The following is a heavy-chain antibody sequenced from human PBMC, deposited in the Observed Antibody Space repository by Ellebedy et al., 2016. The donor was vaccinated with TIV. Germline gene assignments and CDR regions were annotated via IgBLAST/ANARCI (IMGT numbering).Heavy chain of an antibody. Sequence: AASVKVSCKSSGYTFTSFGVNWVRQAPGQGLEWMGWINAHNGNTNYEQNFQDRVNLTMDLSTNTAYMELRSLRPDNTAVYFCSRRISSGREYFFDFWGQGTLVSVSS. V-gene: IGHV1-18*01. D-gene: IGHD6-19*01. CDR1: GYTFTSFG. CDR3: SRRISSGREYFFDF. CDR2: INAHNGNT. J-gene: IGHJ4*02.